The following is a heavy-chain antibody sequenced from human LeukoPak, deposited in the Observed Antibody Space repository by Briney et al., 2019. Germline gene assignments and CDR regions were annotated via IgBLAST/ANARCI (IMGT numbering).Heavy chain of an antibody. Sequence: GGSLRLSCAASGFTSSSYAMSWVRQAPGKGLEWVSAISGSGGSTYYADSVKGRFTISRDNSKNTLYLQMNSLRAEDTAVYYCAKGTLGIRYYYYGMDVWGKGTTVTVSS. CDR1: GFTSSSYA. D-gene: IGHD7-27*01. CDR3: AKGTLGIRYYYYGMDV. CDR2: ISGSGGST. V-gene: IGHV3-23*01. J-gene: IGHJ6*04.